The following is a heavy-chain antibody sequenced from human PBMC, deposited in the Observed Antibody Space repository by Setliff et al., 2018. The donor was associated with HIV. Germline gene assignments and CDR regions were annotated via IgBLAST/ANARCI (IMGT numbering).Heavy chain of an antibody. D-gene: IGHD3-3*01. CDR3: ARDWSRDGYYFWGV. CDR2: IYYSGST. Sequence: SETLSLTCTVSGGSITTSTFYWGWIRQPPGKGLEWIGSIYYSGSTYYNPSLKSRLTITQHTSKNHFSLSLSSVTAADTAVYYCARDWSRDGYYFWGVWGKGTTVTVSS. CDR1: GGSITTSTFY. V-gene: IGHV4-39*02. J-gene: IGHJ6*04.